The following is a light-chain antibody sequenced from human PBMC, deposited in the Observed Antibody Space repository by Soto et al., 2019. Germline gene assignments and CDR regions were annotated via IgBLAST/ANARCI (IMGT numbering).Light chain of an antibody. Sequence: QSVLTQPASVSGSPGQSITISCTETSSDIGVHNYVSWYQQHPGKAPKLIIYEVSNRPAGVSDRFSGSKSGNTASLTISGLQADDEADYYCSSYMSSGTLFGGGTQLTVL. CDR1: SSDIGVHNY. V-gene: IGLV2-14*01. CDR3: SSYMSSGTL. CDR2: EVS. J-gene: IGLJ2*01.